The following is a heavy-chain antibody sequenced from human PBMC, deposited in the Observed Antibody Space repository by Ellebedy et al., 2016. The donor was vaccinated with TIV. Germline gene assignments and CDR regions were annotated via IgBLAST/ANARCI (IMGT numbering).Heavy chain of an antibody. D-gene: IGHD3-10*01. V-gene: IGHV3-7*03. Sequence: PGGSLRLSCEVSGFIISDDWMSWVRQAPGKGLEWVAHINPDGSAEYSVDSVKGRFSISRDNAKRSLFLQMNSLRVDDTAVYYCVTWDQDYGRWGQGSLVTISS. CDR2: INPDGSAE. CDR1: GFIISDDW. J-gene: IGHJ4*02. CDR3: VTWDQDYGR.